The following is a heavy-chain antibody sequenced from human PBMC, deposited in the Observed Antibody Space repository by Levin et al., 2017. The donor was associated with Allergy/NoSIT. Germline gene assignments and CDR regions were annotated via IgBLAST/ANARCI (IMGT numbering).Heavy chain of an antibody. CDR2: ISAGGNYI. CDR3: ASGAMYHYDRSAFDYFYYAMDV. J-gene: IGHJ6*02. V-gene: IGHV3-21*01. Sequence: GGSLRLSCAASGILFSSYDMNWVRQAPGKGLEWVSSISAGGNYIYYADSVKGRFTISRDNAKNSLFLQMNSLRAEDTAVFYFASGAMYHYDRSAFDYFYYAMDVCGQGTTVTVSS. D-gene: IGHD3-22*01. CDR1: GILFSSYD.